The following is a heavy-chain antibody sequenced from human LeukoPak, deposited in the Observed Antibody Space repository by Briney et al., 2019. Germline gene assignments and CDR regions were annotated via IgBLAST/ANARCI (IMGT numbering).Heavy chain of an antibody. D-gene: IGHD5-24*01. CDR2: ISGGGDGT. V-gene: IGHV3-23*01. J-gene: IGHJ4*02. CDR1: GFTFRDFA. CDR3: AKDSRWLDLNFDY. Sequence: PGGSLRLSCVASGFTFRDFALTWVRQAPGEGLEWVSAISGGGDGTWDADSVKGRFTISRDNSKNTLYLQMNSLRVDDTAVYYCAKDSRWLDLNFDYWGQGTLVTVSS.